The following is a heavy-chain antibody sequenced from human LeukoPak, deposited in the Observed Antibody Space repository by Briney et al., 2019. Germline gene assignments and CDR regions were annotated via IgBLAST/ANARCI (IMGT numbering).Heavy chain of an antibody. CDR3: ARDGGDYRWDAFDI. J-gene: IGHJ3*02. CDR2: ISSSSTI. D-gene: IGHD3-16*02. Sequence: GGSLRLSCAASGFTFSSYSMNWDRQAPGKGLEWVSYISSSSTIYYADSVKGRFTISRDNAKNSLYLQMNSLRAEDTAVYYCARDGGDYRWDAFDIWGQGTMVTVSS. CDR1: GFTFSSYS. V-gene: IGHV3-48*01.